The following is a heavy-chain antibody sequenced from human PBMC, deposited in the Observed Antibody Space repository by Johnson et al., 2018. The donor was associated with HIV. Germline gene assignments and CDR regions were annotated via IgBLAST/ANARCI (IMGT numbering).Heavy chain of an antibody. CDR2: IRYDGSDK. V-gene: IGHV3-30*02. CDR3: AKSHASFELSGEDVFHI. J-gene: IGHJ3*02. D-gene: IGHD1-26*01. Sequence: QVYLVESGGASLLSWGPLRLSSAASRFTFCNYGMHWLRQAPGKGLEWVAFIRYDGSDKYYPDAVKGRFTISRDNSKNTLYLQMTSLRSEDTAVYYCAKSHASFELSGEDVFHIWGQGTMVTVSS. CDR1: RFTFCNYG.